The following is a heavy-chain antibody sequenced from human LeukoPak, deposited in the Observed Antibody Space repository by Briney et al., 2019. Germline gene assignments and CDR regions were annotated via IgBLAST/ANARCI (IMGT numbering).Heavy chain of an antibody. CDR2: INHSGST. CDR1: GDSISSGIYY. Sequence: SETLSLTCTVSGDSISSGIYYWSWIRQPPGKGLEWIGEINHSGSTNYNPSLKSRVTISVDTSKNQFSLKLSSVTAADTAVYYCARGRRGYNAFDIWGQGTMVTVSS. D-gene: IGHD5-18*01. V-gene: IGHV4-39*07. CDR3: ARGRRGYNAFDI. J-gene: IGHJ3*02.